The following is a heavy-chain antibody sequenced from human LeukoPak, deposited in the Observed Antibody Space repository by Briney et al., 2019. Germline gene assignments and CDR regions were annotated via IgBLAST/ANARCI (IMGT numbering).Heavy chain of an antibody. D-gene: IGHD3-10*01. V-gene: IGHV3-7*01. Sequence: GWSLRLSCAASGFTLSGYWMSWVRQAPGMGLEWVANIKEDGRETYYVDSVKGRFTISRDNPKNSLYLHMHSLTAEDTAMYYCARDWVAGVPFDAFDIWGQGTMVSVSS. J-gene: IGHJ3*02. CDR3: ARDWVAGVPFDAFDI. CDR2: IKEDGRET. CDR1: GFTLSGYW.